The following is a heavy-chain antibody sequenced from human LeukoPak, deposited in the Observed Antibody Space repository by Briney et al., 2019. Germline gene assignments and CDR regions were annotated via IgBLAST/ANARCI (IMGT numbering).Heavy chain of an antibody. CDR1: GFTFSSYE. CDR3: ARRGLRGNDAFDI. Sequence: GGSLRLSCAASGFTFSSYEMNWVRQAPGKGLEWVSSISSSSSYIYYADSVKGRFTISGDNAKNSLYLQMNSLRAEDTAVYYCARRGLRGNDAFDIWGQGTMVTVSS. D-gene: IGHD4-17*01. CDR2: ISSSSSYI. J-gene: IGHJ3*02. V-gene: IGHV3-21*01.